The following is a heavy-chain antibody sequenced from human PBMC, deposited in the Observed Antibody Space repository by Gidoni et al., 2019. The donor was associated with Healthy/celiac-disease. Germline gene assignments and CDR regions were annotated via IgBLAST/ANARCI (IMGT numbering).Heavy chain of an antibody. V-gene: IGHV3-48*01. CDR1: GFPFRSSS. CDR3: ARGGHIVAEKRSDAFDI. Sequence: EVQLVESGGGLVQPGGSLRLSCAASGFPFRSSSMNWVRPAPRKGLEWVSYISSSSSTIYYADSVKGRFTISRDNAKNSLYLQMNSLRAEDTAVYYCARGGHIVAEKRSDAFDIWGQGTMVTVSS. J-gene: IGHJ3*02. D-gene: IGHD5-12*01. CDR2: ISSSSSTI.